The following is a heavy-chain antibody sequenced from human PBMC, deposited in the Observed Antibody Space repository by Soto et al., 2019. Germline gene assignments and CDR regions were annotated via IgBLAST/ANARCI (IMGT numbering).Heavy chain of an antibody. CDR1: GGTFRSYA. CDR2: IIPIFGTA. Sequence: ASVKVSCKASGGTFRSYAISWVRQAPGQGLEWMGGIIPIFGTANYAQKFQGRVTITADESTSTAYMELSSLRSEDTAVYYCARARYSSGWYWNNYYYGMDVWGQGTTVTVSS. D-gene: IGHD6-19*01. J-gene: IGHJ6*02. CDR3: ARARYSSGWYWNNYYYGMDV. V-gene: IGHV1-69*13.